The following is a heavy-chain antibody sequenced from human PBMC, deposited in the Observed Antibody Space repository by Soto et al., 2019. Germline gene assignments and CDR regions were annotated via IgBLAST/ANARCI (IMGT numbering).Heavy chain of an antibody. V-gene: IGHV4-59*01. CDR1: GGSISSYY. J-gene: IGHJ3*02. CDR3: ARAEAGRWIQLWVDAFDI. D-gene: IGHD5-18*01. Sequence: SETLSLTCTVSGGSISSYYWSWIRQPPGKGLEWIGYIYYSGSTNYNPSLKSRGTISVDTSKTQFSLKLSSVTAADTAGYYCARAEAGRWIQLWVDAFDIWGQGTMVTVS. CDR2: IYYSGST.